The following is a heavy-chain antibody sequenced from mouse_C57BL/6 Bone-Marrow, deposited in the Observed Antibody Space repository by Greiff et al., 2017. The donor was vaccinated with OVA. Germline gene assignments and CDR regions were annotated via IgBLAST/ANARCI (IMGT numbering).Heavy chain of an antibody. J-gene: IGHJ4*01. Sequence: EVKLVESGGGLVQPKGSLKLSCAASGFSFNTYAMNWVRQAPGKGLESVARIRSKSNNYATYSADSVKVRFTISRDDSESMLYLQMNNLKTEDTAMYYCVRQVNSEYYAMDYWGQGTAVTVSS. CDR1: GFSFNTYA. CDR2: IRSKSNNYAT. D-gene: IGHD2-12*01. V-gene: IGHV10-1*01. CDR3: VRQVNSEYYAMDY.